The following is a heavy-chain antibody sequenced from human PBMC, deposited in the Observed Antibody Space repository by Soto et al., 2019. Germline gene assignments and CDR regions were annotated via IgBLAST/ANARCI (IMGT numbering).Heavy chain of an antibody. Sequence: GGSLRLSCAASGFTFSNYAMRWVRQAPGKGLEWVAVISYSGSSKYYADSVKGRFTISRDNSKNTLYLQMNSLRAEDTAVYYCAKDMPYYYDSSGRDDAFDIWGQGTMVTVSS. CDR1: GFTFSNYA. J-gene: IGHJ3*02. D-gene: IGHD3-22*01. V-gene: IGHV3-30*18. CDR3: AKDMPYYYDSSGRDDAFDI. CDR2: ISYSGSSK.